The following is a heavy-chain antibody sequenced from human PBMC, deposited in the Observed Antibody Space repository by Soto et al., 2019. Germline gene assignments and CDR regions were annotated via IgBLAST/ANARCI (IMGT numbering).Heavy chain of an antibody. CDR2: ISYDGSNK. D-gene: IGHD2-15*01. J-gene: IGHJ4*02. Sequence: LRLSCAASGFTFSSYAMHWVRQAPGKGLEWVAVISYDGSNKYYADSVKGRFTISRDNSKNTLYLQMNSLRAEDTAVYYCARDLELVRYFDYWGQGTLVTVSS. CDR3: ARDLELVRYFDY. V-gene: IGHV3-30-3*01. CDR1: GFTFSSYA.